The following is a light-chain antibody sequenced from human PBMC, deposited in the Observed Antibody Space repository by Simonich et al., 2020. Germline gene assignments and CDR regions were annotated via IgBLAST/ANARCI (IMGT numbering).Light chain of an antibody. CDR1: QDISNY. J-gene: IGKJ3*01. CDR3: QQYDNLPFT. CDR2: DAS. V-gene: IGKV1-33*01. Sequence: DIQITQSPSSLSASLGDRVTITCQASQDISNYLNWYQQKPGKAPKIRIYDASNLETGVPSRFSGSGSVTDFTFTSSSLQPEDIATYYCQQYDNLPFTFGPGTKVDIK.